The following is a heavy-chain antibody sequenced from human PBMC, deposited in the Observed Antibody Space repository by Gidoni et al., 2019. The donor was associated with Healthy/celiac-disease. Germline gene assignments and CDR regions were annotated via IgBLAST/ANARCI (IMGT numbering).Heavy chain of an antibody. Sequence: QVQLVESGGGLVKPGGSLRLSRAASGFPFSDYYMSWIRQAPGKGLEWVSYISSSSSYTNYADSVKGRFTISRDNAKNSLYLQMNSLRAEDTAVYYCARALNDYGDYGGWFDPWGQGTLVTVSS. CDR1: GFPFSDYY. CDR3: ARALNDYGDYGGWFDP. CDR2: ISSSSSYT. J-gene: IGHJ5*02. D-gene: IGHD4-17*01. V-gene: IGHV3-11*05.